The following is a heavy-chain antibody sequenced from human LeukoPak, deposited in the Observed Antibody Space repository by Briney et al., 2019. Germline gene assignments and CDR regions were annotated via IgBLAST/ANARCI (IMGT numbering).Heavy chain of an antibody. CDR1: GFTFSSYA. D-gene: IGHD3-3*01. CDR2: ISYDGSNK. V-gene: IGHV3-30-3*01. CDR3: AKDLTGFLEWSN. Sequence: GGSLRLSCAASGFTFSSYAMHWVRQAPGKGLEWVAVISYDGSNKYYADSVKGRFTISRDNSKNTLYLQMNSLRAEDMAVYYCAKDLTGFLEWSNWGQGTLVTVSS. J-gene: IGHJ4*02.